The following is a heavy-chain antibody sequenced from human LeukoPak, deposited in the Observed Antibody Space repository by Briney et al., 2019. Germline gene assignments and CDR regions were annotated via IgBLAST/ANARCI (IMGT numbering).Heavy chain of an antibody. CDR3: ASVYKYGMDV. V-gene: IGHV1-3*01. CDR1: GYTFTNYA. CDR2: INAGNGNT. J-gene: IGHJ6*02. Sequence: GASVEVSCKASGYTFTNYAMHWVRQAPGQRLEWMGWINAGNGNTKYSQKFQGRATLTRATSTSTVYMELSSLRSEDTAVYYCASVYKYGMDVWGQGTTVIVSS.